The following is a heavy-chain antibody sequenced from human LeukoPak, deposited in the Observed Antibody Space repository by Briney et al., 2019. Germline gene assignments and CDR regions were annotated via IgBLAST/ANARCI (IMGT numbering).Heavy chain of an antibody. CDR2: IKQDGSEK. J-gene: IGHJ4*02. CDR3: AWGFDY. V-gene: IGHV3-7*04. CDR1: GFTFSRYW. Sequence: GGSLRLSSAASGFTFSRYWMSWVRQAPGKGLEWVANIKQDGSEKYYVDSVRGRFTISRDNAKNSLYLQMNSLRAEDTAVYYCAWGFDYWGQGTLVTVSS.